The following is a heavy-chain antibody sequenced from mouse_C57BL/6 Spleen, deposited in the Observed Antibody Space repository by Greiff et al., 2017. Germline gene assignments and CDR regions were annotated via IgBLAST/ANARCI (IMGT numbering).Heavy chain of an antibody. D-gene: IGHD1-1*01. J-gene: IGHJ1*03. V-gene: IGHV14-3*01. Sequence: DVKLQESVAELVRPGASVKLSCTASGFNIKNTYMHWVKQRPEQGLEWIGRIDPANGNTKYAPKFQGKATITADTSSNTAYLQLSSLTSEDTAIYYCAIVYYYGSSYWYFDVWGTGTTVTVSS. CDR3: AIVYYYGSSYWYFDV. CDR2: IDPANGNT. CDR1: GFNIKNTY.